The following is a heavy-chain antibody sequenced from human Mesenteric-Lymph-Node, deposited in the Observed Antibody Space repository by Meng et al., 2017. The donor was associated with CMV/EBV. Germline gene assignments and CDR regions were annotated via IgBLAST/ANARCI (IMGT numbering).Heavy chain of an antibody. Sequence: GYSSTGYWISWLRQMPGKGLEWMGRIDPSDSYTDYSPSFQGHVTISTDKSISTAYLQWSSLKASDTAMYYCARLLSSGYYSATFDYWGQGTLVTVSS. CDR3: ARLLSSGYYSATFDY. CDR1: GYSSTGYW. CDR2: IDPSDSYT. V-gene: IGHV5-10-1*01. J-gene: IGHJ4*02. D-gene: IGHD3-3*01.